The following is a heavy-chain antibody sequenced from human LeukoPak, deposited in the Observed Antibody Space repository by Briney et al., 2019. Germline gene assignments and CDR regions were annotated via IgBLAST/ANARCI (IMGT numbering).Heavy chain of an antibody. CDR1: GFTFSSYS. V-gene: IGHV3-48*01. J-gene: IGHJ6*02. CDR2: ISSSSITI. D-gene: IGHD2-2*01. CDR3: ARADCSSTSCYDYYYGMDV. Sequence: GGSLRLSCAASGFTFSSYSMNWVRQAPGKGLEWVSYISSSSITIYYADSVKGRFTISRDNAKNSLYLQMNSLRAEDTAVYYCARADCSSTSCYDYYYGMDVWGQGTTVTVSS.